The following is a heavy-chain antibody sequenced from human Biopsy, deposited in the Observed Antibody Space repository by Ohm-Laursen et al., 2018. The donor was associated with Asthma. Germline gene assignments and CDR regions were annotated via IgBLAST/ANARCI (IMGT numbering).Heavy chain of an antibody. J-gene: IGHJ6*02. CDR2: IMTVFGTT. CDR3: ARCQVGYSSGWSVLVKKNYYSGMDV. D-gene: IGHD6-19*01. Sequence: SVKASCKPPGGTFSNFATSWVRQAPGQGLEWLGGIMTVFGTTTSAQKFQGRVTTTADESTSTAYMEVTSLRSEDTAIYYCARCQVGYSSGWSVLVKKNYYSGMDVWGQGTAVTVSS. CDR1: GGTFSNFA. V-gene: IGHV1-69*13.